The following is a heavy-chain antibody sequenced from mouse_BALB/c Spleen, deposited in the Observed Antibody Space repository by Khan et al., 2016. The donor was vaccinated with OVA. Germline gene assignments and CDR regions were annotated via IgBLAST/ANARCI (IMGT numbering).Heavy chain of an antibody. CDR3: ASGNYGWFAY. Sequence: EVELVESGGVLVEPGGSLKLSCAASGFTFSSFVMSWVRQTPEKRLEWVATISSAATYTYYPDSVKGRFTISRDNAKNTLYLQLNSLRSDDTAIYYCASGNYGWFAYWGQGTLVTVST. CDR2: ISSAATYT. D-gene: IGHD2-1*01. J-gene: IGHJ3*01. CDR1: GFTFSSFV. V-gene: IGHV5-9-1*01.